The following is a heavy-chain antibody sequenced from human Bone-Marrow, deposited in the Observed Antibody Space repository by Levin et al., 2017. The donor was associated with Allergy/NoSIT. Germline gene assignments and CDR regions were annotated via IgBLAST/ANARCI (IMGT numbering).Heavy chain of an antibody. D-gene: IGHD3-16*02. CDR1: GFTFINAY. V-gene: IGHV3-15*01. CDR3: TTDLSF. J-gene: IGHJ4*02. CDR2: IKSMAHGGTT. Sequence: PGGSLRLSCAASGFTFINAYMAWVRQAPGKGLEWIGRIKSMAHGGTTVFAAPVQGRFTISRDDSKNTLYLQMSSLRAEDTAVYYCTTDLSFWGQGTLVTVSS.